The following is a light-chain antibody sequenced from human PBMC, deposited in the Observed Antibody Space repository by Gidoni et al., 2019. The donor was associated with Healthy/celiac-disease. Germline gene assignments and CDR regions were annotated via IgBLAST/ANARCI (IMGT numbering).Light chain of an antibody. Sequence: QSVLTQPPSVSEAPGQRVTISCTGSSSNIGAGYDVHWYQQLPGTAPKLLIYGNSNRSSGVPDRFSGPKSGTSASLAITGLQAEDEADYYCQSYDSSLSGWVFGGGTKLTVL. J-gene: IGLJ3*02. CDR1: SSNIGAGYD. CDR3: QSYDSSLSGWV. V-gene: IGLV1-40*01. CDR2: GNS.